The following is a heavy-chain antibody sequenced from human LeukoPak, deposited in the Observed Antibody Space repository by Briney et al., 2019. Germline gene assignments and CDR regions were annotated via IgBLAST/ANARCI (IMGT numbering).Heavy chain of an antibody. Sequence: GRSLRLSCAGSGFTFSEHYMDWVRQAPGKGLEWVGRIRNKAYSYSTEYAASVKGRFTISRDDSKNSLYLQMNSLKIEDTALYYCARVRGGSSWDLDYWGQGTLVTVPS. CDR3: ARVRGGSSWDLDY. CDR1: GFTFSEHY. D-gene: IGHD6-6*01. J-gene: IGHJ4*02. CDR2: IRNKAYSYST. V-gene: IGHV3-72*01.